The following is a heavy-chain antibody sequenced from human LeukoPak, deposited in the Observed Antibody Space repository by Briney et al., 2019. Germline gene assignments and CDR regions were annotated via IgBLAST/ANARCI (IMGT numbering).Heavy chain of an antibody. J-gene: IGHJ3*02. V-gene: IGHV3-30*18. Sequence: GRSLRLSCAASGFTFSSYGMHWVRQAPGKGLEWVAVISYDGSNKYYADSVKGRFTISRDNSKNTLYLQMNSPRAEDTAVYYCAKESTASGWRHDAFDIWGQGTMVTVSS. CDR3: AKESTASGWRHDAFDI. CDR2: ISYDGSNK. CDR1: GFTFSSYG. D-gene: IGHD6-19*01.